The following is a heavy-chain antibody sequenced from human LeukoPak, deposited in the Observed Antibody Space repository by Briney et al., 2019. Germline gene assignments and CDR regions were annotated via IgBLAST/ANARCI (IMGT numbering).Heavy chain of an antibody. CDR1: GFTVSDNY. D-gene: IGHD3-16*01. CDR2: INSGGYT. J-gene: IGHJ4*02. CDR3: GRRPVNAYSFDS. V-gene: IGHV3-53*01. Sequence: GGSLRLSCAASGFTVSDNYLSWVRQAPGKGLQWVSFINSGGYTSYADSVKGRFTISRDNSKNTLYLQLNNLRADDTAVYYCGRRPVNAYSFDSWGQGTLVTVSS.